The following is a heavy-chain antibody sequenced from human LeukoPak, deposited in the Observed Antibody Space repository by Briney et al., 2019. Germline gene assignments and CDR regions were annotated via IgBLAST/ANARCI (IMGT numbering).Heavy chain of an antibody. J-gene: IGHJ4*02. V-gene: IGHV1-2*02. CDR1: GYTFTGYY. CDR3: ARGGRKLAGRKSRCSGCDSFDY. CDR2: INPNSGGT. Sequence: GASVKVSCKASGYTFTGYYMHWVRQAPGQGLEWMGWINPNSGGTNYAQKFQGRVTMTRDTSISTAYMELSSLRSEDTAVYYCARGGRKLAGRKSRCSGCDSFDYWGQGTLVTVSS. D-gene: IGHD6-19*01.